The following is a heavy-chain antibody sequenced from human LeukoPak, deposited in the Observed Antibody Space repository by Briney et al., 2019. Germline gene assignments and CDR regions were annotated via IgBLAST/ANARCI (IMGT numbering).Heavy chain of an antibody. CDR3: ARLWFGELAGIEY. D-gene: IGHD3-10*01. J-gene: IGHJ4*02. CDR1: GYIFTTYF. V-gene: IGHV1-18*04. Sequence: ASVKVSCKASGYIFTTYFIHWVRQAPGQGLEWMGLISVYDGNTNYAQKLQGRVTMTTDTSASTACMELRSLRSDDTAVYYCARLWFGELAGIEYWGLGTLVTVSS. CDR2: ISVYDGNT.